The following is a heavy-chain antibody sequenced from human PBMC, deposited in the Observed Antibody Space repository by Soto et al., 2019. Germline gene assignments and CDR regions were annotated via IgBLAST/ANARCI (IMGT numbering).Heavy chain of an antibody. J-gene: IGHJ6*02. Sequence: ASVTASSKGSVYTFTCYYLQSLRQSLGQGLEWMGWINPNSGGTNYAQKFQGRVTMTRDTSISTAYMELSRLRSDDTAVYYCARGEDAFFYYGLDVWGQGITVTVSS. V-gene: IGHV1-2*02. CDR2: INPNSGGT. CDR3: ARGEDAFFYYGLDV. CDR1: VYTFTCYY.